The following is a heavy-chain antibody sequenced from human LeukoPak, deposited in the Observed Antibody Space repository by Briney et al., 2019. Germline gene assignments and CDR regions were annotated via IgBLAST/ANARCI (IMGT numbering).Heavy chain of an antibody. CDR3: ARAVVLMVYDY. CDR1: GGSISSYY. J-gene: IGHJ4*02. CDR2: IYYSGST. V-gene: IGHV4-59*12. D-gene: IGHD2-8*01. Sequence: SETLSLTCTVSGGSISSYYWSWIRQPPGKGLEWIGYIYYSGSTNYNPSLKSRVTISVDTSKNQFSLQLNSVTPEDTAVYYCARAVVLMVYDYWGQGTLVTVSS.